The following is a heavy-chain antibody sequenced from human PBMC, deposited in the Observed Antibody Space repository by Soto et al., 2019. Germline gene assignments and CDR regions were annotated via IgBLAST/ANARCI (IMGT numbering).Heavy chain of an antibody. J-gene: IGHJ4*02. V-gene: IGHV3-23*01. Sequence: PGGSLRLSCAASGFTFSSYAMSWVRQAPGKGLEWVSAISGCGGSTYYADSVKGRFTISRDNSKNTLYLQMNSLRAEDTAVYYCAKDDASWYYFDYWGQGTLVTVSS. CDR1: GFTFSSYA. CDR3: AKDDASWYYFDY. D-gene: IGHD6-13*01. CDR2: ISGCGGST.